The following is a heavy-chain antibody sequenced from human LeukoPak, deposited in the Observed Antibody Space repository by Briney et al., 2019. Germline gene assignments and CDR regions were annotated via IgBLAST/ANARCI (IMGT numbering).Heavy chain of an antibody. CDR1: GGSISSGGYY. CDR2: IYYSGST. D-gene: IGHD2-15*01. J-gene: IGHJ4*02. CDR3: ARSPCSGGSCRGVLDY. V-gene: IGHV4-31*03. Sequence: PSQTLSLTCTVSGGSISSGGYYWSWIRQHPGKGLEWIGYIYYSGSTNYNPSLKSRVTMSVDTSKNQFSLKLSSVTAADTAVYYCARSPCSGGSCRGVLDYWGQGTLVTVSS.